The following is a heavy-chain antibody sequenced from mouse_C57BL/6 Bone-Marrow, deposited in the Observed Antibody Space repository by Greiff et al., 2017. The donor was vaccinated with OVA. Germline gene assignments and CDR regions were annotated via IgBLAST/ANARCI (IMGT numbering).Heavy chain of an antibody. CDR2: INPYNGGT. Sequence: VQLKESGPVLVKPGASVKMSCKASGYTFTDYYMNWVKQSHGKSLEWIGVINPYNGGTSYNQKFKGKATLTVDKSSSTAYMELNSLTSEDSAVYYCARRGSSVDYWGQGTTLTVSS. CDR3: ARRGSSVDY. CDR1: GYTFTDYY. J-gene: IGHJ2*01. D-gene: IGHD1-1*01. V-gene: IGHV1-19*01.